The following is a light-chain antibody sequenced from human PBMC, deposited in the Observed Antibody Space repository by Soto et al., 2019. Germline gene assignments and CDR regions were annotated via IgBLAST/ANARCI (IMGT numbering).Light chain of an antibody. V-gene: IGLV4-69*01. CDR3: QAWGTGGV. CDR1: SGHSDYA. CDR2: VTSDGSH. Sequence: QLVLTQSPSASASPGASVKLTCTLSSGHSDYAIAWHQQQPEKGPRYLMKVTSDGSHTKGDGIPDRFSGSSSGADRYLTISSLRSDDEADYYCQAWGTGGVFGRGTKLTVL. J-gene: IGLJ3*02.